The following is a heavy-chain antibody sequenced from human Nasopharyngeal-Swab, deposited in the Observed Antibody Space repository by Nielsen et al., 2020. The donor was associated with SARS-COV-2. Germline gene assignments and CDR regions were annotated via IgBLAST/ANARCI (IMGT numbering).Heavy chain of an antibody. CDR2: IYYSGST. CDR1: GGSISTSSYY. J-gene: IGHJ5*02. D-gene: IGHD6-13*01. CDR3: TINGGVAAGGHWFDP. Sequence: SETLSLTCTVSGGSISTSSYYWGWIRQPPGKGLEWIGSIYYSGSTYYNPSLKSRVTISVDTSKNHFSLKLSSVTAADTAVYYCTINGGVAAGGHWFDPWGQGTPVTV. V-gene: IGHV4-39*07.